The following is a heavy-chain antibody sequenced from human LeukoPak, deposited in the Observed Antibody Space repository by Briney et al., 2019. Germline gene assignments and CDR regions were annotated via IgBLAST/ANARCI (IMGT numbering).Heavy chain of an antibody. CDR3: ARFYDSSGYYFDY. CDR2: ISSSSSTI. Sequence: GGSLRLSCAASGFTFSSYSMNWVRQAPGKGLEWVSYISSSSSTIYYADSVKGRFTISRDNAKNSLYLQMNSLRAEDTAVYYCARFYDSSGYYFDYWGQGTLVTVSS. V-gene: IGHV3-48*04. D-gene: IGHD3-22*01. J-gene: IGHJ4*02. CDR1: GFTFSSYS.